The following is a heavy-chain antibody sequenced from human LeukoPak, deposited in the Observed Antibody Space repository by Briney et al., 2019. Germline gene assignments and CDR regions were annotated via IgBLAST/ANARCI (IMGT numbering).Heavy chain of an antibody. J-gene: IGHJ5*02. D-gene: IGHD3-10*01. Sequence: ASVKVSCKASGYTFTSYAMHWVRQAPGQRLEWMEWINAGNGNTKYSQKFQGRVTITRDTSASTAYMELSSLRSEDTAVYYCARDKSVRGVSNWFDPWGQGTLVTVSS. V-gene: IGHV1-3*01. CDR1: GYTFTSYA. CDR3: ARDKSVRGVSNWFDP. CDR2: INAGNGNT.